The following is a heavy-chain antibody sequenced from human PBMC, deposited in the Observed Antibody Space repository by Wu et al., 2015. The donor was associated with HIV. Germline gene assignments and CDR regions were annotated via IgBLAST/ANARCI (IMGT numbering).Heavy chain of an antibody. D-gene: IGHD2-15*01. J-gene: IGHJ6*02. CDR2: IIPIFGTT. CDR3: ARNVVGSIGGGYTYYGMDV. V-gene: IGHV1-69*12. Sequence: QVQLVQSGAEVKKPGSSVKVSCKASGGTFSSYAISWVRQAPGQGLEWMGGIIPIFGTTDYAQSFQGRLTITAGESTNTVYMELSSLRPDDTAVYYCARNVVGSIGGGYTYYGMDVWGQGTTVTVSS. CDR1: GGTFSSYA.